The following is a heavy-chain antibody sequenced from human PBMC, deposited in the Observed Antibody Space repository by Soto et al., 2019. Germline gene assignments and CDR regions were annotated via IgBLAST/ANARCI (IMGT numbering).Heavy chain of an antibody. CDR3: ARTQPDSYGFPLYFDY. V-gene: IGHV4-31*03. Sequence: SETLSLTCTVSGGSISSGGYYWSWIRQHPGKGLEWIGYIYYSGSTYYNPSLKSRVTISVDTSKNQFSLKLSSVTAADTAVYYCARTQPDSYGFPLYFDYWGQGTLVTVSS. CDR2: IYYSGST. CDR1: GGSISSGGYY. D-gene: IGHD5-18*01. J-gene: IGHJ4*02.